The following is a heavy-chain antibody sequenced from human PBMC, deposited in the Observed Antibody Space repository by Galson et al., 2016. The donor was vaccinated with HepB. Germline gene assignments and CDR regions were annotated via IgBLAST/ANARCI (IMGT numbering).Heavy chain of an antibody. V-gene: IGHV3-74*01. CDR3: ARGLSMNWFDS. Sequence: SLRLSCAASGFTFSNSWMHWVRQAPGKGLVCVSRINTDGRGIAYADSVKGRFTISRDNAKNTLYLQMNSLRAEDTAVHYCARGLSMNWFDSWGQGTLVTISS. CDR2: INTDGRGI. J-gene: IGHJ5*01. CDR1: GFTFSNSW.